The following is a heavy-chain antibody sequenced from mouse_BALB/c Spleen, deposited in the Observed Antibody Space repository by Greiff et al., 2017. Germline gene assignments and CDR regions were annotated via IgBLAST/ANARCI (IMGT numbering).Heavy chain of an antibody. D-gene: IGHD1-2*01. J-gene: IGHJ4*01. CDR1: GDSITSGY. CDR3: ARYPITTGAMDY. Sequence: EVQLQQSGPSLVKPSQTLSLTCSVTGDSITSGYWNWIRKFPGNKLEYMGYISYSGSTYYNPSLKSRISITRDTSKNQYYLQLNSVTTEDTATYYCARYPITTGAMDYWGQGTSVTVSS. CDR2: ISYSGST. V-gene: IGHV3-8*02.